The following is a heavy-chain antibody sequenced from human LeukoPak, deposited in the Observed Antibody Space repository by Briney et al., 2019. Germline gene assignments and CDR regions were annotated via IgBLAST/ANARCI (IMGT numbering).Heavy chain of an antibody. CDR1: GFTFSTYG. Sequence: GGSLRLSCAASGFTFSTYGMNWVRQAPGKGLEWVAVIWFDGSNEYYAESVRGRFTISRDNSKNTLYLQMNSLRGEDTAVYYCARFWKEYYGMDVWGQGTTVTVPS. CDR3: ARFWKEYYGMDV. CDR2: IWFDGSNE. V-gene: IGHV3-33*01. D-gene: IGHD1-1*01. J-gene: IGHJ6*02.